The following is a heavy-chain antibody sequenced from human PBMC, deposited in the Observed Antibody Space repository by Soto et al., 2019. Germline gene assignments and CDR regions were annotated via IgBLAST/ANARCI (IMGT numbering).Heavy chain of an antibody. Sequence: SETLSLTCTVSGVSVSSAGYYWTWIRQPPGKGLEWMGYISYSGSTYYNPSLKSRITISLDTSKSQFSLKLTSVTAADTALYYCGKVLVGATGHTDSDSWGPGTLVTVSS. CDR1: GVSVSSAGYY. CDR2: ISYSGST. CDR3: GKVLVGATGHTDSDS. D-gene: IGHD2-15*01. V-gene: IGHV4-31*03. J-gene: IGHJ4*02.